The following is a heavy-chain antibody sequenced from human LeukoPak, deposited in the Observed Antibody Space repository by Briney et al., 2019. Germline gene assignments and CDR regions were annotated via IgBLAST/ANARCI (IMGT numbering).Heavy chain of an antibody. D-gene: IGHD3-22*01. Sequence: GGSLRLSCAASGFTFSSYGMHWVRQAPGKGLEWVAVISYDGSNKYYADSVKGRFTISRDNSKNTLYLQMNSLRAEDTAVYYCAKDLFYYDSSGYLDYWGQGALVTVSS. CDR1: GFTFSSYG. V-gene: IGHV3-30*18. CDR3: AKDLFYYDSSGYLDY. CDR2: ISYDGSNK. J-gene: IGHJ4*02.